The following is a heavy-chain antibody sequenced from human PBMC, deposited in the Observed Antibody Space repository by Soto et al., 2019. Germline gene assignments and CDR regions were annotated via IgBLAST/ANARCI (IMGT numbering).Heavy chain of an antibody. J-gene: IGHJ4*02. CDR1: GGSISRYY. V-gene: IGHV4-59*01. D-gene: IGHD3-3*01. CDR3: ARAPLPPRYYDFWSGYYKFYFDY. Sequence: SETLSLTCTVSGGSISRYYWSWIRQPPGKGLEWIGYIYYRGGTNYNPSLKSRVTISVDTSKNQFSLKLSSVTAADTAVYYCARAPLPPRYYDFWSGYYKFYFDYWGQGTLVTVSS. CDR2: IYYRGGT.